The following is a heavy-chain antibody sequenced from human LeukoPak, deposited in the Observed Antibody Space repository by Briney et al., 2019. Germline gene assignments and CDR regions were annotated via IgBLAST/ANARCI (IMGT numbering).Heavy chain of an antibody. CDR2: IKSETNGGTA. D-gene: IGHD2-15*01. V-gene: IGHV3-15*07. CDR3: TTNPGSWGDF. CDR1: GFTFSSYS. J-gene: IGHJ4*02. Sequence: GGSLRLSCAASGFTFSSYSMNWVRQAPGKGLEWVAHIKSETNGGTADYAAAVEGRFTISRDDSKNTLYLQMNSLKIEDTAVYFCTTNPGSWGDFWGQGSLVTVSS.